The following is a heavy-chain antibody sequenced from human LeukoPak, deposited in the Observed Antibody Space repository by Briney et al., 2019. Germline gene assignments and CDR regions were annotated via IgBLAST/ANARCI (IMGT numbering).Heavy chain of an antibody. Sequence: SVKVSCKASGGTFSSYAISWVRQAPGQGLEWMGGIIPIFGTADYAQKFQGRVTITADESTSTAYMELSSLRSEDTAVYYCARELYDSSGYYSERHYYYYYGMDVWGQGTTVTVSS. D-gene: IGHD3-22*01. CDR1: GGTFSSYA. CDR3: ARELYDSSGYYSERHYYYYYGMDV. J-gene: IGHJ6*02. V-gene: IGHV1-69*13. CDR2: IIPIFGTA.